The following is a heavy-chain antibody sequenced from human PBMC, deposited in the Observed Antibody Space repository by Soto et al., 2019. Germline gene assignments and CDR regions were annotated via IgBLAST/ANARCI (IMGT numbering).Heavy chain of an antibody. CDR1: GGSISSGGYY. J-gene: IGHJ6*02. V-gene: IGHV4-31*03. Sequence: QVQLQESGPGLVKPSQTLSLTCTVSGGSISSGGYYWYWIRQHPGKGLEWIGYIYYSGTTYYNPSLKSRVTISRDTSKNQFSRKLSSVTAADTAVYYCAASCVACGGFNYYGMDVWGQGTTVTVSS. CDR2: IYYSGTT. CDR3: AASCVACGGFNYYGMDV. D-gene: IGHD2-21*01.